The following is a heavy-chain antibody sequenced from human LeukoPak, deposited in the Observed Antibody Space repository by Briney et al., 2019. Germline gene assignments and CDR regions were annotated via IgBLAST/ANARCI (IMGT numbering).Heavy chain of an antibody. CDR3: ASFPAYYYDSSGYNDY. V-gene: IGHV3-11*01. J-gene: IGHJ4*02. CDR2: ISSSGSTI. Sequence: GGSLRLSCAASGFTFSDYYMSWMRQAPGKGLERVSYISSSGSTIYYADSVKGRVTISRDNAKNSLYLQMNSLRAEDTAVYYRASFPAYYYDSSGYNDYWGQGTLVTVSS. D-gene: IGHD3-22*01. CDR1: GFTFSDYY.